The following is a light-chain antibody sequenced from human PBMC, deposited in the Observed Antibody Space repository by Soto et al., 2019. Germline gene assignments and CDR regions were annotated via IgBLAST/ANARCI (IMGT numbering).Light chain of an antibody. CDR3: CSYAGIGTVV. CDR1: SSDVGSYNL. J-gene: IGLJ2*01. Sequence: QSALTQPASVSGSPGQSITISCTATSSDVGSYNLVSWYQQHPGKAPKLMIYEGNKRPSGVSNRFSGSKSGNTASLTISGLQAEDEADYYCCSYAGIGTVVFGGGTQLTVL. CDR2: EGN. V-gene: IGLV2-23*01.